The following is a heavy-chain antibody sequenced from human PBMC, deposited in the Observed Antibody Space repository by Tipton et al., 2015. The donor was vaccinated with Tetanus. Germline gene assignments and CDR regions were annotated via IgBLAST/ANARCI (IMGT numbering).Heavy chain of an antibody. CDR1: GFTFSSFN. J-gene: IGHJ4*02. D-gene: IGHD3-10*01. Sequence: SLRLSCEASGFTFSSFNMNWVRQTPGKGLEWVSSISSSGGYKDYADSVKGRFTISRDNSKNTLYLQMDSLRAEDTAVYYCAKRKADNFGEFDYWGQGTLVTVSS. V-gene: IGHV3-21*04. CDR3: AKRKADNFGEFDY. CDR2: ISSSGGYK.